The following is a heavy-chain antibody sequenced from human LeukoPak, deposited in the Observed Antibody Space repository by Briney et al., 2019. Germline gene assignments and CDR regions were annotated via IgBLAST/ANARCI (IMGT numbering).Heavy chain of an antibody. CDR1: GYTLTELS. CDR2: FDPEDGET. V-gene: IGHV1-24*01. D-gene: IGHD1-26*01. Sequence: ASVKVSCKVPGYTLTELSMHWVRQAPGKRLEWMGGFDPEDGETIYAQKFQGRVTMTEDTSTDTAYMELSSLRSEDTAVYYCATVGSGGSPFDYWGQGTLVTVSS. CDR3: ATVGSGGSPFDY. J-gene: IGHJ4*02.